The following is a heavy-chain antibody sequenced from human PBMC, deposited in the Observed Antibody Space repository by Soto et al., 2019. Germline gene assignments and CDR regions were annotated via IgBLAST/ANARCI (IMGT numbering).Heavy chain of an antibody. J-gene: IGHJ4*02. V-gene: IGHV3-7*01. Sequence: GGSLRLSCAASGFTFSSYWMSWVRQAPGKGLEWVANIKQDGSEKYYVDSVKGRFTISRDNAKNSLYLQMNSLRAEDTAVYYCARVRHYDILTGYYGEYYFDYWGQGTLVTVSS. CDR1: GFTFSSYW. CDR3: ARVRHYDILTGYYGEYYFDY. D-gene: IGHD3-9*01. CDR2: IKQDGSEK.